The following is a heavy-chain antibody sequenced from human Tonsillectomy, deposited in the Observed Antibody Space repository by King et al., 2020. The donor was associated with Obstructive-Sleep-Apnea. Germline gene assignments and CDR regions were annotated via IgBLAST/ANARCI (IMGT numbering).Heavy chain of an antibody. Sequence: VQLQESGPGLVKPSETLSLTCTVSVYSISSGDYWGWIRQPPGKGLEGIGSIYHSGSTYYNPSLKSRVTISVDTSKNQFSLKLSSVTAADTAVYYCARGTVAGNPTNWYFDLWGRGTLVTVSS. CDR1: VYSISSGDY. D-gene: IGHD6-19*01. V-gene: IGHV4-38-2*02. CDR2: IYHSGST. J-gene: IGHJ2*01. CDR3: ARGTVAGNPTNWYFDL.